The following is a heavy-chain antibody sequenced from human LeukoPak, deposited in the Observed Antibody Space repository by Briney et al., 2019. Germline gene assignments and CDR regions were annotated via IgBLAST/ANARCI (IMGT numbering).Heavy chain of an antibody. CDR3: VKDVFRAAPGDDFDC. J-gene: IGHJ4*02. CDR2: IDPNSGDT. V-gene: IGHV1-2*02. Sequence: ASVKVSCKTSGYTFTDYFMHWVRQAPGQGLEWVGLIDPNSGDTSYAQNLHGRVTLTRDTSISTAYMELSRLRSDDTAVYYCVKDVFRAAPGDDFDCWGQGTLVTVPS. D-gene: IGHD6-13*01. CDR1: GYTFTDYF.